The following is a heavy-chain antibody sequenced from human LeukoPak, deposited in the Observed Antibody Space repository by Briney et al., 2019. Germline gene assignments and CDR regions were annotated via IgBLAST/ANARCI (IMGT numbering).Heavy chain of an antibody. CDR1: GLTFSSYV. V-gene: IGHV3-74*01. CDR3: ARDFVFKIDY. Sequence: GSLRLSCETAGLTFSSYVMHWVRRTPGKGLEWVSRISHDGIISYADSVKGRFTISRDNAKNTLLLQMNSLRVEDTAVYYCARDFVFKIDYWGRGTLVTVSS. D-gene: IGHD3-3*01. CDR2: ISHDGII. J-gene: IGHJ4*02.